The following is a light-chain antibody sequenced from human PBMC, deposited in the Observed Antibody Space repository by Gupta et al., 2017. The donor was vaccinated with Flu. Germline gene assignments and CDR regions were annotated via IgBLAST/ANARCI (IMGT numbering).Light chain of an antibody. CDR3: HQRSSWPIT. CDR1: QSVDSY. CDR2: DAS. V-gene: IGKV3-11*01. Sequence: EIVLTQSPATLSLSPGERATLSCRASQSVDSYLAWYQQKPGQAPRLLISDASNRATDIPARFSGSGSGTDFTLTIISLLPEDFALYYCHQRSSWPITFGQGTRLEIK. J-gene: IGKJ5*01.